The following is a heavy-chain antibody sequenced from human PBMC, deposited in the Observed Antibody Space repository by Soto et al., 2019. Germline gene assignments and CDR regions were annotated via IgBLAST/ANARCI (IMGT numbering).Heavy chain of an antibody. Sequence: PSETLSLTCAVSGGSISSGGYSWSWIRQPPGKGLEWIGYIYHSGSTYYNPSLKSRVTISVDRSKNQFSLKLSSVTAADTAVYYCARGAAARPYYFDYWGQGTLVNVSS. CDR1: GGSISSGGYS. CDR3: ARGAAARPYYFDY. V-gene: IGHV4-30-2*01. CDR2: IYHSGST. J-gene: IGHJ4*02. D-gene: IGHD6-6*01.